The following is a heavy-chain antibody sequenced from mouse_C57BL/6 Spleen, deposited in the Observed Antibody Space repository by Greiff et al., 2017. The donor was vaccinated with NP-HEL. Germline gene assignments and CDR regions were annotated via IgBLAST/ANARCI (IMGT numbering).Heavy chain of an antibody. CDR2: IDPSDSYT. J-gene: IGHJ3*01. D-gene: IGHD3-2*01. V-gene: IGHV1-69*01. Sequence: VQLQQSGAELVMPGASVKLSCKASGYTFTSYWMHWVKQRPGQGLEWIGEIDPSDSYTNYNQKFKGKSTLTVDKSSSTAYMQHSSLTSEDSAVYYCAKGLDSFAYWGQGTLVTVSA. CDR1: GYTFTSYW. CDR3: AKGLDSFAY.